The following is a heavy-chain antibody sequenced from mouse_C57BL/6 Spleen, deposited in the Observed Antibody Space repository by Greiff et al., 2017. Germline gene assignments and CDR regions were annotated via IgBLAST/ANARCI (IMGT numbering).Heavy chain of an antibody. CDR1: GYSFTGYY. J-gene: IGHJ3*01. V-gene: IGHV1-42*01. D-gene: IGHD1-1*01. CDR2: INPSTGGT. Sequence: EVKLMESGPELVKPGASVKISCKASGYSFTGYYMNWVKQSPEKSLEWIGEINPSTGGTTYNQKFKAKATLTVDKSSSTAYMQLKSLTSEDSAVYYCAEGNYGSSYFAYWGQGTLVTVSA. CDR3: AEGNYGSSYFAY.